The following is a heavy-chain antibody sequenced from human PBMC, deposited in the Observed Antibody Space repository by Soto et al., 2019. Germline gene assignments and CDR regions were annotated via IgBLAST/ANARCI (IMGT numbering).Heavy chain of an antibody. Sequence: GGPVKVSCKASGYTFTSYDINWVRQATGQGLEWMGWMNPNSGNTGYAQKFQGRVTMTRNTSISTAYMELSSLRSEDTAVYYCAVLFGVVNNSPSYYYYYYYMDVWGKGTTVTVSS. J-gene: IGHJ6*03. CDR3: AVLFGVVNNSPSYYYYYYYMDV. CDR1: GYTFTSYD. V-gene: IGHV1-8*01. D-gene: IGHD3-3*01. CDR2: MNPNSGNT.